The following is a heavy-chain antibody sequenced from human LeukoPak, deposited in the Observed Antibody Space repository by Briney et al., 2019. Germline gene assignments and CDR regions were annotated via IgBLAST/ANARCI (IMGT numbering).Heavy chain of an antibody. J-gene: IGHJ4*02. CDR2: IKQDGSEK. CDR3: AREGGSYYCTGRPCYDY. Sequence: GGSLRLSCAASGFTFSSYRMSWVRQAPGKGLEWVANIKQDGSEKYYVDSVKGRFTISRDNAKNSLYLQMNSLRAEDTAVYYCAREGGSYYCTGRPCYDYWGQGTLVTVSS. CDR1: GFTFSSYR. D-gene: IGHD1-26*01. V-gene: IGHV3-7*01.